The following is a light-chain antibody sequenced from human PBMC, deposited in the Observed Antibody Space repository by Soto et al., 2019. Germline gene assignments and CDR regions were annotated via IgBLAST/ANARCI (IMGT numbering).Light chain of an antibody. CDR1: QSVSSSY. V-gene: IGKV3-20*01. J-gene: IGKJ1*01. CDR2: GTS. CDR3: QQYGTTPWT. Sequence: IVLTQSPGTLSLSPGERATLSCSASQSVSSSYLAWYQHKPGQAPRLLISGTSSRATGIPDRFSGSGAGTDFTLTISRLEHEDFAVYYCQQYGTTPWTFGQGTKVDIK.